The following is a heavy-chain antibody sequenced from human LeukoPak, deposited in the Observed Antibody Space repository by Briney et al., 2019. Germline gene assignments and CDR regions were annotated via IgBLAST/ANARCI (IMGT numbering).Heavy chain of an antibody. CDR2: IYYHGNT. J-gene: IGHJ4*02. Sequence: PSETLSLTCTVSGGSIISRSYYWSWIRQPPGKGLEWIGNIYYHGNTYYNPSLKGRVTISVDTSKNQFSLKLSSVTAADTAVYYCARTEYYFDYWGQGTLVTVSS. V-gene: IGHV4-39*01. CDR3: ARTEYYFDY. CDR1: GGSIISRSYY.